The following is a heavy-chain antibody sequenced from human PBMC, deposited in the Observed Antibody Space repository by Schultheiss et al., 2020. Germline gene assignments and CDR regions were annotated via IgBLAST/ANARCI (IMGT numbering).Heavy chain of an antibody. D-gene: IGHD3-9*01. J-gene: IGHJ4*02. CDR3: SRARYPMYYFDY. CDR1: GFTFSSYA. Sequence: SCAASGFTFSSYAMSWVRQAPGKGLEWVSAISGSGGSTYYADSVKGRFTISRDNSKNTLYLQMSSLRPEDTALYYCSRARYPMYYFDYWGQGTLVTVSS. CDR2: ISGSGGST. V-gene: IGHV3-23*01.